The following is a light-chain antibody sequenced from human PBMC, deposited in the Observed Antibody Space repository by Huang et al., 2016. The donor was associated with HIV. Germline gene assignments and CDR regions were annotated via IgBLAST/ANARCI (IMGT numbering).Light chain of an antibody. J-gene: IGKJ1*01. CDR2: DAS. CDR1: QSVSRN. CDR3: HQYNNWPPMWT. V-gene: IGKV3-15*01. Sequence: EIVLTQSPATLSVSPGERATFACRASQSVSRNLAWFQQKPGRTPRLLIYDASIRPFDVPARFSGSGSGTEFTLTTSGLQSEDFAVYYCHQYNNWPPMWTFGQGTKVEV.